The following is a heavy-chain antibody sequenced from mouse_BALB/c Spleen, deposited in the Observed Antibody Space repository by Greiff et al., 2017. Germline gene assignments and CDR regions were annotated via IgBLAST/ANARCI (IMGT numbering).Heavy chain of an antibody. CDR2: IRNKANGYTT. CDR3: ARDDGGRD. CDR1: GFTFTDYY. V-gene: IGHV7-3*02. D-gene: IGHD2-3*01. J-gene: IGHJ3*01. Sequence: EVKLVESGGGLVQPGGSLRLSCATSGFTFTDYYMSWVRQPPGKALEWLGFIRNKANGYTTEYSASVKGRFTISRDNSQSILYLQMNTLRAEDSATYYCARDDGGRDWGQGTLVTVSA.